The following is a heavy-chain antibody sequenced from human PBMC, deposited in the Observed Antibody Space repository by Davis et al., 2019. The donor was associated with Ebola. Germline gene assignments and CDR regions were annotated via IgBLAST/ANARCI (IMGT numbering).Heavy chain of an antibody. CDR2: MSPNNGDT. V-gene: IGHV1-8*01. CDR3: AGSTPGSSHLDV. Sequence: AASVKVSCKASGYTFTSYDINWVRQATGRGLEWMGWMSPNNGDTGHAQKFQGRVTMTRDTSINVAFMELSSLKSEDTAVYYCAGSTPGSSHLDVWGQGTTVTVSS. D-gene: IGHD3-10*01. CDR1: GYTFTSYD. J-gene: IGHJ6*02.